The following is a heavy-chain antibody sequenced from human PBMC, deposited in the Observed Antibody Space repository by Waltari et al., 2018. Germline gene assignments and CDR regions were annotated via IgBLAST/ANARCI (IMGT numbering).Heavy chain of an antibody. D-gene: IGHD2-21*01. CDR2: ISGMCGTA. CDR3: VKDFVLGNSYSPTWFYAMDV. J-gene: IGHJ6*02. Sequence: EVQLLESGGGLIQPGGSLRLSCVASGFTFSNYAMNWVRQAPGKGLGGWAVISGMCGTAYFEDSGKGRFTISRDNSKNTLYLQMNSLRAEDTAIYYCVKDFVLGNSYSPTWFYAMDVWGQGTTVTVS. CDR1: GFTFSNYA. V-gene: IGHV3-23*01.